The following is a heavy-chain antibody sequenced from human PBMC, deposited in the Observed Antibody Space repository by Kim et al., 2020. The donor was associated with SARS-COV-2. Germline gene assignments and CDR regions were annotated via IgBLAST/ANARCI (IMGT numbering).Heavy chain of an antibody. CDR3: ARDLLPNWFDP. V-gene: IGHV3-21*04. CDR1: GFTFSSYS. J-gene: IGHJ5*02. Sequence: GGSLRLSCAASGFTFSSYSMNWVRQAPGKGLEWVSSISSSSSYIYYADSVKGRFTISRDNAKNSLYLQMNSLRAEDTAVYYCARDLLPNWFDPWGQGTLVTVSS. CDR2: ISSSSSYI.